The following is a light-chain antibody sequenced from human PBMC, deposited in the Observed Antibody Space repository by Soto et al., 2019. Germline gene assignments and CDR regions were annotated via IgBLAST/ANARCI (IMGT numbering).Light chain of an antibody. J-gene: IGLJ2*01. CDR3: AAWDDSLNAVV. CDR2: SNN. CDR1: SSNIGSNT. V-gene: IGLV1-44*01. Sequence: QSVMTQPTSASGTPGQRVTISCSGSSSNIGSNTVNWYQPLPGTAPKLLIYSNNQRPSGVPDRFSGSNSRPSASLAISGLQSEDDSDYYCAAWDDSLNAVVFGGGTKLTVL.